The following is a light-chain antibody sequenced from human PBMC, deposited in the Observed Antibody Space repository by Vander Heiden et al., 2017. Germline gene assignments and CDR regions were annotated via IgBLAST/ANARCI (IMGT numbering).Light chain of an antibody. J-gene: IGLJ3*02. V-gene: IGLV2-8*01. CDR1: SSDGGGYNP. CDR3: SAYGGSNNWV. CDR2: EVN. Sequence: QSALTQPPSASGSPGQSVSISCTGTSSDGGGYNPFSCDQQHPGKGPKPVIYEVNKRPSGVPDRFSGAKSGNTASLTVSGLQAEDEADYYCSAYGGSNNWVFGGGTKLTVL.